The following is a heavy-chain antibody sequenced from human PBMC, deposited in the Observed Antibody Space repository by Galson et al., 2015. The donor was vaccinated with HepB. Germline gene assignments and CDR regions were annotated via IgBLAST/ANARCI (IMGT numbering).Heavy chain of an antibody. D-gene: IGHD6-13*01. V-gene: IGHV3-30-3*01. Sequence: SLRLSCAASGFTFSSYAMHWVRQAPGKGLEWVAVISYDGSNKYYADSVKGRFTISRDNSKNTLYLQMNSLKAEDTAVYYCAREDPVYSMWVPDYWGQGTLVTVSS. J-gene: IGHJ4*02. CDR1: GFTFSSYA. CDR2: ISYDGSNK. CDR3: AREDPVYSMWVPDY.